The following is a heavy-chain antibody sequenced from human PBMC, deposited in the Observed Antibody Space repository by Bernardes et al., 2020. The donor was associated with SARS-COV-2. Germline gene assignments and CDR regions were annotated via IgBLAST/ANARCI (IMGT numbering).Heavy chain of an antibody. CDR2: IIPIFGTA. V-gene: IGHV1-69*13. CDR1: GGTFSSYA. Sequence: SVKVSCKASGGTFSSYAISWVRQAPGQGLEWMGGIIPIFGTANYAQKFQGRVTITADESTSTAYMELSSLRSEDTAVYYCARGGASGDYVGSFDYWGQGTLVTVSS. D-gene: IGHD4-17*01. CDR3: ARGGASGDYVGSFDY. J-gene: IGHJ4*02.